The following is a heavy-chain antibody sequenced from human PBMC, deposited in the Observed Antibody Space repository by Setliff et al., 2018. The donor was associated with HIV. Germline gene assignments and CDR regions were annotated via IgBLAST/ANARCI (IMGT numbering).Heavy chain of an antibody. CDR1: GDSINNYY. CDR3: ARGQATSSRSSLVY. Sequence: PSETLSLTCTVSGDSINNYYWTWIRQPPGKGLEWIGYIYHSGGTNYNPSLKSRVTISVDTSKKQFSLNLSSVTAADTAVYYCARGQATSSRSSLVYWGQGILVTVS. D-gene: IGHD6-6*01. J-gene: IGHJ4*02. V-gene: IGHV4-59*01. CDR2: IYHSGGT.